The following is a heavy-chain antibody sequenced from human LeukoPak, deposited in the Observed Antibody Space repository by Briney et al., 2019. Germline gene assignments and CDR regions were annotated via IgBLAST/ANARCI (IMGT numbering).Heavy chain of an antibody. V-gene: IGHV3-7*01. CDR2: IRKDGAEK. J-gene: IGHJ3*02. CDR1: GFTFSSHW. CDR3: ARSRTASGVVIMGAFDI. Sequence: RGSLRLSCAASGFTFSSHWMSWVRQAPGKGLEWVANIRKDGAEKNYVDSVKGRFTISRDNAKDSLYLEVNSLRAEDTAVYYCARSRTASGVVIMGAFDIWGQGTMVTVSS. D-gene: IGHD3-3*01.